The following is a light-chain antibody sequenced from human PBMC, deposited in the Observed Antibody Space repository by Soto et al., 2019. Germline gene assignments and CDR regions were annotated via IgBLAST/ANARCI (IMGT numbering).Light chain of an antibody. CDR1: QSVSSN. CDR3: QQYNNWPYT. CDR2: DAS. V-gene: IGKV3-15*01. J-gene: IGKJ2*01. Sequence: EIVMTQSPATLSVSPGERATLSCRASQSVSSNFAWYQQKPGQAPRLLIDDASTRPTGIPARFSGSGSGTDFTPTISSLQSEYVADYYYQQYNNWPYTFGQGTKLEIK.